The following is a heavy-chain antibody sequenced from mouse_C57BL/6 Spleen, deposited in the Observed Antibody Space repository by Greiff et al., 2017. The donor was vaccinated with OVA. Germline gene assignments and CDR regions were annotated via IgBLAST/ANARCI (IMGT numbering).Heavy chain of an antibody. Sequence: VQLQQSGPELVKPGASVKISCKASGYTFTDYYMNWVKQSHGKSLEWIGDINPNNGGTSYNQKFKGKATLTVDKSSSTAYMELRSLTSEDSAVYYCARGHYGSSYEFAYWGQGTLVTVSA. CDR1: GYTFTDYY. V-gene: IGHV1-26*01. J-gene: IGHJ3*01. CDR2: INPNNGGT. D-gene: IGHD1-1*01. CDR3: ARGHYGSSYEFAY.